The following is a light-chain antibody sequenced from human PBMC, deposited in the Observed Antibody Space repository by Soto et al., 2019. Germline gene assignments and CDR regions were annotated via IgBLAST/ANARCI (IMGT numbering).Light chain of an antibody. CDR1: SSDIGAYGY. V-gene: IGLV2-14*01. CDR2: EVS. J-gene: IGLJ2*01. Sequence: QSALTQPASVSGSPGQSITISCTGTSSDIGAYGYVSWYQQHPGKVPKLIIHEVSIRPSGISSRFSGSKSDNTASLTVSGLQAEDEADYYCSSYTSTDTHLLFGGGTKLTVL. CDR3: SSYTSTDTHLL.